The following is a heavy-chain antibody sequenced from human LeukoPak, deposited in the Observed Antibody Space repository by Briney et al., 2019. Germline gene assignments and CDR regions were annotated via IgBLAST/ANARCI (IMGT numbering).Heavy chain of an antibody. CDR1: GYTFTSYD. Sequence: ASVKVSCKASGYTFTSYDINWVRQAPGQGLEWMGWMNPNSGNTGYAQKFQGRVTMTRNTSISTAYMELSSLRSEDTAVYYCASRDILTGYNYYYYGMDVWGQGTTVTVSS. V-gene: IGHV1-8*01. D-gene: IGHD3-9*01. J-gene: IGHJ6*02. CDR2: MNPNSGNT. CDR3: ASRDILTGYNYYYYGMDV.